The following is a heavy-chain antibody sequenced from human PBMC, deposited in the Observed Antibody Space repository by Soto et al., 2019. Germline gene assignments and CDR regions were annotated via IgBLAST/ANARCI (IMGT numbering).Heavy chain of an antibody. V-gene: IGHV2-5*02. CDR1: GFSLSTSGVG. Sequence: QITLKESGPTLVKPTQTLTLTCTFSGFSLSTSGVGVGWIRQPPGKALEWLALIYWDDDKRYSPSLKSRLTITKDTSKNQVVLTMTNMDPVDTATYYCARFPHLDSSSWYFDYWGQGTLVTVSS. D-gene: IGHD6-13*01. J-gene: IGHJ4*02. CDR3: ARFPHLDSSSWYFDY. CDR2: IYWDDDK.